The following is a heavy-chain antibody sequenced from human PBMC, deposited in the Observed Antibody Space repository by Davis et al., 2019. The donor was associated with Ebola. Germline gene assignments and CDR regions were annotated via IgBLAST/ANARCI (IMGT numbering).Heavy chain of an antibody. CDR2: ISGSGGST. D-gene: IGHD5-12*01. J-gene: IGHJ4*02. V-gene: IGHV3-23*01. Sequence: GGSLRLSCAASGFTFSSYAMSWVRQAPGKGLEWVPAISGSGGSTYYADSVKGRFTISRDNSKNTLCLQMNSLRAEDTAVYFCARDRGGVTTTYWGQGTLVTVSS. CDR3: ARDRGGVTTTY. CDR1: GFTFSSYA.